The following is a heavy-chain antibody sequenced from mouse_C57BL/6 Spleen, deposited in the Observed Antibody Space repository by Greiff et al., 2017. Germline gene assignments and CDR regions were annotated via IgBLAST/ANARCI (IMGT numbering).Heavy chain of an antibody. CDR1: GYSFTSYY. Sequence: VKLMESGPELVKPGASVKISCKASGYSFTSYYIHWVKQRPGQGLEWIGWIYPGSGNTKYNEKFKGKATLTADTSSSTAYMQLSSLTSEDSAVYDGARGSNYVKYYFDYWGQGTTLTVSS. J-gene: IGHJ2*01. CDR2: IYPGSGNT. D-gene: IGHD2-5*01. CDR3: ARGSNYVKYYFDY. V-gene: IGHV1-66*01.